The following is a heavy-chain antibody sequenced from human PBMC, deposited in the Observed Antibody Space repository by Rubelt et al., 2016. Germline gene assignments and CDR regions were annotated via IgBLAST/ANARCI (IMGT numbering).Heavy chain of an antibody. J-gene: IGHJ3*02. V-gene: IGHV1-69*01. CDR3: ARDGPVDSGHLMDAFDI. CDR2: IIPIFGTA. D-gene: IGHD5-12*01. Sequence: MGGIIPIFGTANYAQKFQGSVTITADESTSTAYMELSSLRSEDTAVYYCARDGPVDSGHLMDAFDIWGQGTMVTVSS.